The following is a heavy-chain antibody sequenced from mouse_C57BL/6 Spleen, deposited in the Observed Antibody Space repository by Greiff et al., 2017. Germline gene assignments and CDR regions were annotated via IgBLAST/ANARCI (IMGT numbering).Heavy chain of an antibody. V-gene: IGHV1-26*01. J-gene: IGHJ3*01. CDR2: INPNNGGT. CDR3: ASDKGFAY. Sequence: VQLQQSGPELVKPGASVKISCKASGYTFTDYYMDWVKQSPGKSLEWIGDINPNNGGTSYNQKFKGKATLTVDKSSSTAYMELRSLTSDDSAVYYCASDKGFAYWGQGTLVTVSA. CDR1: GYTFTDYY.